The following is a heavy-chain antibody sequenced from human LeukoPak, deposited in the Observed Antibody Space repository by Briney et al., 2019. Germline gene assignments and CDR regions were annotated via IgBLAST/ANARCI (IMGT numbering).Heavy chain of an antibody. D-gene: IGHD6-13*01. V-gene: IGHV1-24*01. Sequence: ASVKVSCKVSGYTLTELSLHWVRQAPGKGLEWMGCFDPEDGETIYAQKFKGRVTMTEDTSTDTAYMELSSLRSEDTALYYCANVRIAAAGNPFYYWGEGTLVTVSS. J-gene: IGHJ4*02. CDR1: GYTLTELS. CDR3: ANVRIAAAGNPFYY. CDR2: FDPEDGET.